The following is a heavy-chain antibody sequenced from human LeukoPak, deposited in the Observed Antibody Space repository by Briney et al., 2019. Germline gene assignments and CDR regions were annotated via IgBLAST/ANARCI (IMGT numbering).Heavy chain of an antibody. CDR1: GFTFSDYY. CDR2: ISSTSSYS. Sequence: GGSLRLSCAASGFTFSDYYMSWVRQAPGKGLEWVSYISSTSSYSNYADSVKGRFTISRGNAKNSLYLQMNSLRAEDTAVYYCASPLYTSSSGVGYWGQGTLVTVSS. J-gene: IGHJ4*02. D-gene: IGHD6-6*01. V-gene: IGHV3-11*06. CDR3: ASPLYTSSSGVGY.